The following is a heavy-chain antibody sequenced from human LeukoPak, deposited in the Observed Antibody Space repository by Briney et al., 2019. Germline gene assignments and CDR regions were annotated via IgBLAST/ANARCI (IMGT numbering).Heavy chain of an antibody. CDR1: GFTFSSYG. Sequence: GGSLRLSCAASGFTFSSYGMHWVRQAPGKGLEWVAVIWYDGSNKYYADSVKGRFTISRGNSKNTLYLQMNSLRAEDTAVYYCARDSSGYLYYFDYWGQGTLVTVSS. D-gene: IGHD3-22*01. V-gene: IGHV3-33*01. J-gene: IGHJ4*02. CDR2: IWYDGSNK. CDR3: ARDSSGYLYYFDY.